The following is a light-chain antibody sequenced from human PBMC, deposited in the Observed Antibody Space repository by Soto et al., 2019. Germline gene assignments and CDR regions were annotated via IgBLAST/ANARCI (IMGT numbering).Light chain of an antibody. CDR2: GAS. Sequence: EIVMTQSPATLSVSPGERATLSCRASQSVSSNLAWYQQKPGQAPRLLIYGASTRPTGIPARFSGSGSGTECPLTISSLQSEDFAVYYCQHYNNMPRTFGEATKVEIK. CDR3: QHYNNMPRT. V-gene: IGKV3-15*01. J-gene: IGKJ1*01. CDR1: QSVSSN.